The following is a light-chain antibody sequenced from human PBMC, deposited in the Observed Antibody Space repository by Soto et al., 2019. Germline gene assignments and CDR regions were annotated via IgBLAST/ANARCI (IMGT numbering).Light chain of an antibody. CDR1: QSISNR. CDR3: QQYNGYPLT. CDR2: KAS. V-gene: IGKV1-5*03. Sequence: DIQMTQSPSTLSASVGDRITITCRASQSISNRLAWYRQTPGKAPRLLIYKASTLQSGAPSRFSGSGSGTEFALTISGLQPDDFATYYCQQYNGYPLTFGGGTKV. J-gene: IGKJ4*01.